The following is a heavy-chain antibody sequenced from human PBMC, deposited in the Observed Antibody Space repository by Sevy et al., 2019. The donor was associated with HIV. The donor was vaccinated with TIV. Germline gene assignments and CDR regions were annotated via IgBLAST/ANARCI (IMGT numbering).Heavy chain of an antibody. V-gene: IGHV3-33*08. Sequence: GGSLRLSCAASGFTYRAYAMHWVRQAPGKGMEWVAIIWSDGAYQYHGDSVKGRIAISRDNSKNTLYLQMNNVRVEDTAVYYCARGGYYYDNAAYYALDSWGQGTLVTVSS. D-gene: IGHD3-22*01. CDR3: ARGGYYYDNAAYYALDS. CDR1: GFTYRAYA. CDR2: IWSDGAYQ. J-gene: IGHJ4*02.